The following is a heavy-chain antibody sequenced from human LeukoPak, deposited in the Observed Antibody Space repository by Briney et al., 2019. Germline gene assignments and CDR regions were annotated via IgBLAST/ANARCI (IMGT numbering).Heavy chain of an antibody. D-gene: IGHD2-2*01. CDR3: ARVREYQLLDWYFDL. J-gene: IGHJ2*01. CDR1: GGSFSGYY. V-gene: IGHV4-34*01. CDR2: INHSGST. Sequence: SETLSLTCAVYGGSFSGYYWSWIRQPPGKGLEWIGEINHSGSTNYNPSLKSRVTISVDTSKNQFSLKLSSVTAADTAVYYCARVREYQLLDWYFDLWGRGTLVTVSS.